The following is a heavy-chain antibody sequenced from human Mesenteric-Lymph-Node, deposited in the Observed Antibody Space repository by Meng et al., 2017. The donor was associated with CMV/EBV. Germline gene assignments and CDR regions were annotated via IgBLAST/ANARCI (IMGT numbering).Heavy chain of an antibody. V-gene: IGHV4-34*01. Sequence: SETLSLTCAVYGGSFSGYYWSWIRQPPGKGLEWIGEINHSGSTNYNPSLKSRVTISVDTSKNQFSLKLSSVTAADTAVYYCARVHYYDSSGYTWGWFDPWGQGTLVTVSS. J-gene: IGHJ5*02. CDR1: GGSFSGYY. D-gene: IGHD3-22*01. CDR2: INHSGST. CDR3: ARVHYYDSSGYTWGWFDP.